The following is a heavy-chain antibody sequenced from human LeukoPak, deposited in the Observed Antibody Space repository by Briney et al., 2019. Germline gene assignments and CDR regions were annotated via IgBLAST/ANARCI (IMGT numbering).Heavy chain of an antibody. V-gene: IGHV1-2*02. J-gene: IGHJ5*02. CDR3: ARVEVYCGGDCYIWSNWFDA. CDR2: INLNSGGT. Sequence: GASVKVSCKASGYTFTGYYMHWVRQAPGQGLEWMGWINLNSGGTNYAQKFHGRVTMTRDTSISTAYMELSRLRSDDTAVYYCARVEVYCGGDCYIWSNWFDAWGQGTLVTVSS. CDR1: GYTFTGYY. D-gene: IGHD2-21*02.